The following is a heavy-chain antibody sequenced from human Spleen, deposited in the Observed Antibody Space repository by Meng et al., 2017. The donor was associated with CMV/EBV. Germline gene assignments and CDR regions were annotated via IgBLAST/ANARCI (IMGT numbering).Heavy chain of an antibody. CDR3: VTGGGALGV. V-gene: IGHV3-7*01. CDR1: GFTFNNYW. Sequence: GESLKISCAASGFTFNNYWMSWVRQAPEKGLEWVANIKQDGSDKYYVDSVKGRSTISRDNAKNSLYLQMNSLRAEDSAVYYCVTGGGALGVWGRGTMVTVSS. J-gene: IGHJ3*01. CDR2: IKQDGSDK.